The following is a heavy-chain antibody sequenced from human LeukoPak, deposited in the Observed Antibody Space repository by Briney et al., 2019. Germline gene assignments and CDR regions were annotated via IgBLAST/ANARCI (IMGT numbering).Heavy chain of an antibody. J-gene: IGHJ6*03. CDR2: IYPGDSAT. Sequence: GEPLKISSKVSGYSSISSRISWVRKILGKGLNWMGVIYPGDSATRYSPSFQAQVTISAAKSIIPPYLRWSSVEASDTAIYYCARLDRRGGHVYYYMDVWGKGTTVSVSS. V-gene: IGHV5-51*01. CDR3: ARLDRRGGHVYYYMDV. CDR1: GYSSISSR. D-gene: IGHD3-22*01.